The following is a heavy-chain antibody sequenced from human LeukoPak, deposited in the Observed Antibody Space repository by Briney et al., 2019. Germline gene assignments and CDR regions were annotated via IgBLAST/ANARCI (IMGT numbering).Heavy chain of an antibody. CDR2: IYPGDSDT. D-gene: IGHD3-22*01. J-gene: IGHJ4*02. Sequence: GESLKISCKGSGYSFTSYWIGWVRQMPGKGLEWMGIIYPGDSDTRYSPSFQGQDTISADKSISTAYLQWSSLKASDTAMYYCARQAYYYDSSGYGIYYFDYWGQGTLVTVSS. CDR1: GYSFTSYW. CDR3: ARQAYYYDSSGYGIYYFDY. V-gene: IGHV5-51*01.